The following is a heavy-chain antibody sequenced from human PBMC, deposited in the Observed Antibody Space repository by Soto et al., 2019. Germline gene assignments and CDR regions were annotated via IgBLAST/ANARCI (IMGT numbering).Heavy chain of an antibody. CDR2: ISSSGNII. CDR1: GFTFSTYE. D-gene: IGHD3-3*01. CDR3: ARDHFEWDLLYDY. V-gene: IGHV3-48*03. Sequence: GGSLRLSXAASGFTFSTYEMNWVRQAPGKGLEWVSYISSSGNIIYYADSVKGRFTISRDNAKNSLYLQMNSLSAEDTAVYYCARDHFEWDLLYDYWGQGTLVTVSS. J-gene: IGHJ4*02.